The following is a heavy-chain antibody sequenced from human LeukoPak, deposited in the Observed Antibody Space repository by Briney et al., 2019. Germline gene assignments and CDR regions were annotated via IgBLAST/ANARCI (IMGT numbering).Heavy chain of an antibody. Sequence: GASVRVSCKASGYTFTSYGISWARQAPGQGLEWMGWISAYNGNTNYAQKLQGRVTMTTDTSTSTAYMELRSLRSDDTAVYYCARGMTTVAQRGAFDIWGQGTMVTISS. CDR3: ARGMTTVAQRGAFDI. CDR2: ISAYNGNT. V-gene: IGHV1-18*01. J-gene: IGHJ3*02. D-gene: IGHD4-23*01. CDR1: GYTFTSYG.